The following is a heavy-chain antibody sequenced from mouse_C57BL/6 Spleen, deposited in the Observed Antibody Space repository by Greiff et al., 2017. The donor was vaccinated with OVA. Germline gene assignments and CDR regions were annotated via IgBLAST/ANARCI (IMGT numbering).Heavy chain of an antibody. J-gene: IGHJ1*03. Sequence: EVMLVESGGGLVQPGESLKLSCESNEYEFPSHDMSWVRKTPEKRLELVAAIISDGGSTYYPDTMERRFIISRDNTKKTLYLQMSSLRSEDTALYYCARQHYYGSSWYFDVWGTGTTVTVSS. CDR1: EYEFPSHD. V-gene: IGHV5-2*01. D-gene: IGHD1-1*01. CDR2: IISDGGST. CDR3: ARQHYYGSSWYFDV.